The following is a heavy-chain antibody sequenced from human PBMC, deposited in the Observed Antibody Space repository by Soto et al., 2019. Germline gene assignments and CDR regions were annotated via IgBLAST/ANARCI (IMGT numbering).Heavy chain of an antibody. CDR2: IYYSGST. D-gene: IGHD3-3*01. V-gene: IGHV4-61*01. CDR3: ARLAYYDFWSGPHRGFDP. J-gene: IGHJ5*02. CDR1: GGSVSSGSYY. Sequence: QVQLQESSPGLVKPSETLSLTCTVSGGSVSSGSYYWSWIRQPPGKGLEWIGYIYYSGSTNYNPSLKSRVTISVDTSKNQFSLKLSSVTAADTAVYYCARLAYYDFWSGPHRGFDPWGQGTLVTVSS.